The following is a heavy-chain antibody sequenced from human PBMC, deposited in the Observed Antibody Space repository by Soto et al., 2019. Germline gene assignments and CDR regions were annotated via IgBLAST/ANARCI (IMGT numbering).Heavy chain of an antibody. V-gene: IGHV3-74*01. CDR2: INSDGSST. CDR3: AKWPGAMVRGVIIALNGDYFDY. D-gene: IGHD3-10*01. J-gene: IGHJ4*02. Sequence: GGSLRLSCAASGFTFSSYWMPWVRQAPGKGLVWVSRINSDGSSTCYADSVKGRFTISRDNAKNTLYLQMNSLRAEDTAVYYCAKWPGAMVRGVIIALNGDYFDYWGQGTLVTVSS. CDR1: GFTFSSYW.